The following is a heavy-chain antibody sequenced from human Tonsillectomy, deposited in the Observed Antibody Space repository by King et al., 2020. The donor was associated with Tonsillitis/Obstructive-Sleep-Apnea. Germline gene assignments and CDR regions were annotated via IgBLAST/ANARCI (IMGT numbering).Heavy chain of an antibody. J-gene: IGHJ3*02. CDR3: ARERGDYVGDAFDI. CDR1: GFTVSSNY. V-gene: IGHV3-66*01. CDR2: IYSGGST. Sequence: VQLVESGGGLVQPGGSLRLSCAASGFTVSSNYMSWVRQAPGKGLEWGSVIYSGGSTYYADSVKGRFTISRDNSKNTLYLQMNSLRAEDTAVYYCARERGDYVGDAFDIWGQGTMVTVSS. D-gene: IGHD4-17*01.